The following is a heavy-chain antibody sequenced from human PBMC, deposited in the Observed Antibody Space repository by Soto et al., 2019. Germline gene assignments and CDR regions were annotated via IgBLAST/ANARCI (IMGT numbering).Heavy chain of an antibody. CDR3: ARVWVYDSSGSNYGMDV. J-gene: IGHJ6*02. Sequence: QVQLVESGGGVVQPGRSLRLSCAASGFTFSSYGMHWVRQAPGKGLEWVAVIWYDGSNKYYADSVKGRFTISRDNSKNTLYLQMNSLRAEDTAVYYCARVWVYDSSGSNYGMDVWGQGTTVTVSS. CDR2: IWYDGSNK. CDR1: GFTFSSYG. D-gene: IGHD3-22*01. V-gene: IGHV3-33*01.